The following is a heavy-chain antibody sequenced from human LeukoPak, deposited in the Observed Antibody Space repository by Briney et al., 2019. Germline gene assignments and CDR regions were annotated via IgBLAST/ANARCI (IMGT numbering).Heavy chain of an antibody. Sequence: GSLRLSCAASRFTFSSYSMNWVRQPPGKGLEWIGEINHSGSTNYNPSLKSRVTISVDTSKNQFSLKLRSVTVADTAVYYCARGITMVRGVTRGNWFDPWGQGTLVTVSS. CDR2: INHSGST. V-gene: IGHV4-34*01. CDR1: RFTFSSYS. D-gene: IGHD3-10*01. CDR3: ARGITMVRGVTRGNWFDP. J-gene: IGHJ5*02.